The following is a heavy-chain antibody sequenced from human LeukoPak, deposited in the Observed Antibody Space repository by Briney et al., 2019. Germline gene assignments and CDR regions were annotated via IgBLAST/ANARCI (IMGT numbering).Heavy chain of an antibody. Sequence: GGSLRLSCAASGFTFSSYSMTWVRQAPGKGLEWASYISSSSSTIYYADSVKGRFTISRDNAKNSLYLQMNSLRAEDTAVYYCARDPPVVYSSSWYLYFDYWGQGTLVTVSS. D-gene: IGHD6-13*01. J-gene: IGHJ4*02. CDR2: ISSSSSTI. V-gene: IGHV3-48*01. CDR1: GFTFSSYS. CDR3: ARDPPVVYSSSWYLYFDY.